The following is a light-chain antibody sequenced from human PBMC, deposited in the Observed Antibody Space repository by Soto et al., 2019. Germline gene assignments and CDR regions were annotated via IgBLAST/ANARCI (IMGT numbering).Light chain of an antibody. Sequence: DIQMTQSPSSLSAYVGDRVTLTCRASQRISNYLNWYQQKPGQAPRLLIYSSSTLQSGVPSRFSGSGSGTEFTLTISSLQPDDFATYYCQQYYSDWTFGQGTKVDIK. J-gene: IGKJ1*01. CDR1: QRISNY. V-gene: IGKV1-16*01. CDR3: QQYYSDWT. CDR2: SSS.